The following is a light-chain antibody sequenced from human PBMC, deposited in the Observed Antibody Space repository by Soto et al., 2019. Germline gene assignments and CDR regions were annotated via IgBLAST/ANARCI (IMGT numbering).Light chain of an antibody. J-gene: IGKJ1*01. Sequence: EVVLTQSPGTLSLSPGERAILSCGASQSVTGSYLAWYQQKPGQAPTLLSSLASTRATGIPDSFSGSVSGTAFTLTICRREPEDFAVYYCQHYNTPYSTFDQGTKVDIK. V-gene: IGKV3-20*01. CDR2: LAS. CDR1: QSVTGSY. CDR3: QHYNTPYST.